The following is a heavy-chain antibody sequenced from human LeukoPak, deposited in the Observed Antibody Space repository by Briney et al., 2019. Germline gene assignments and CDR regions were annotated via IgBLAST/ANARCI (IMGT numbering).Heavy chain of an antibody. CDR2: IYSSGTT. CDR1: GFIVNSNY. J-gene: IGHJ4*02. V-gene: IGHV3-53*01. Sequence: GGSLRLSCAASGFIVNSNYMSWVRQAPGKGLEWVSIIYSSGTTYYADSVKGRFTISRDNSKNTLYLQMNSLRAEDTAVYYCAREVKKGIAAAGSRDYWGQGTLVTVSS. D-gene: IGHD6-13*01. CDR3: AREVKKGIAAAGSRDY.